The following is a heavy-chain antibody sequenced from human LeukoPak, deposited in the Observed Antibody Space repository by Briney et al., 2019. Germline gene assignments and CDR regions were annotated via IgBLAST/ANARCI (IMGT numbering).Heavy chain of an antibody. CDR3: ARDLLITMVRGVIIPNFDY. J-gene: IGHJ4*02. Sequence: ASVKVSCKASGYTFTSYGISWVRQAPGQGLEWMGWISAYNGNTNYAQKLQGRVTMTTDTSTSTAYMELRSLRPDDTAVYYCARDLLITMVRGVIIPNFDYWGQGTLVTVSS. V-gene: IGHV1-18*01. CDR2: ISAYNGNT. D-gene: IGHD3-10*01. CDR1: GYTFTSYG.